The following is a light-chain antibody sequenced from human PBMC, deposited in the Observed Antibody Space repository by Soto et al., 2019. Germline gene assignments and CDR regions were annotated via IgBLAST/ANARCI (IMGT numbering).Light chain of an antibody. CDR3: QQYYDSPRT. Sequence: EIVMTQSPATLSVSPGERATLSCRASQSVSSNLAWYQQKPGQAPRLLIYGASTRATGIPARFSGSGSGTEFTLTISSLQSEDFAVYYCQQYYDSPRTFGQGTRVEI. CDR1: QSVSSN. J-gene: IGKJ1*01. CDR2: GAS. V-gene: IGKV3D-15*01.